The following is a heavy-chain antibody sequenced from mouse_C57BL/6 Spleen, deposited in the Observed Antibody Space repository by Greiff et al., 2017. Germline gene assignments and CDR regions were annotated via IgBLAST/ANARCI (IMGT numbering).Heavy chain of an antibody. CDR1: GFTFSSYA. J-gene: IGHJ2*01. D-gene: IGHD4-1*01. CDR2: ISDGGSYT. V-gene: IGHV5-4*03. CDR3: ARRLANGDAPFYY. Sequence: EVKVVESGGGLVKPGGSLKLSCAASGFTFSSYAMSWVRQTPEKRLEWVATISDGGSYTYYPDNVKGRFTISRDNAKNNLYLQMSHLKSEDTAMYYCARRLANGDAPFYYWGQGTTHTVSS.